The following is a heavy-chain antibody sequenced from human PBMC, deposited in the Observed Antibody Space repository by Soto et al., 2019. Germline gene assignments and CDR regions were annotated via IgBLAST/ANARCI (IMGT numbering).Heavy chain of an antibody. CDR3: ARDYPSPRGLLMDV. V-gene: IGHV1-69*01. J-gene: IGHJ6*02. CDR1: GGTFSNHA. D-gene: IGHD3-10*01. CDR2: FIPILGSA. Sequence: QVQLVQSGAEVEKPGSSVRVSCKASGGTFSNHAINWVRQAPGQGLEWIGGFIPILGSAKYAQKFQGRLTIPADESASTAYMEVSSLRFEDLAVYYCARDYPSPRGLLMDVWGQGTTVTVSS.